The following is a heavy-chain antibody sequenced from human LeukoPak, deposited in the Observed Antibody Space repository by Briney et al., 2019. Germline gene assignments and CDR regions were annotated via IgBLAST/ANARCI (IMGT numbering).Heavy chain of an antibody. CDR1: GFTFSSYW. D-gene: IGHD5-12*01. CDR3: AKGGGYEAQYYYYYLDV. V-gene: IGHV3-74*01. Sequence: GGSLRLSCAASGFTFSSYWMHWVRQAPGKGLVWVSRIKSDGSITNYADSVKGRFTISRDNSKNTLYLQMKSLRAEDTAVYYCAKGGGYEAQYYYYYLDVWGKGTTVTISS. CDR2: IKSDGSIT. J-gene: IGHJ6*03.